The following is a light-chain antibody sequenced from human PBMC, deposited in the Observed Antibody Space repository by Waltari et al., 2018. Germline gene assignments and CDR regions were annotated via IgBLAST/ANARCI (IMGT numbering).Light chain of an antibody. J-gene: IGLJ1*01. V-gene: IGLV2-23*02. CDR2: AIS. CDR3: CSFAGYGIYV. Sequence: QSALTQPASVSGSPGQSITISCTAVNSNVDILHLVSWYQHHPGRNPRLLIYAISQRPSGISIRFSGSKSGNTPSLTISGLQPEDEADYFCCSFAGYGIYVCGSGTQVSVL. CDR1: NSNVDILHL.